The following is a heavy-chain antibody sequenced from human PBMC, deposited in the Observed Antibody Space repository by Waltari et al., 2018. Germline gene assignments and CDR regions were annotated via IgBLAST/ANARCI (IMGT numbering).Heavy chain of an antibody. CDR2: IIPIFGTA. J-gene: IGHJ5*02. V-gene: IGHV1-69*01. CDR1: GGTFRSYA. CDR3: ARDAYYGSGSYLGRFDP. Sequence: QVQLVQSGAEVKKPGSSVKVSCKASGGTFRSYAISWVRQAPGQGLEWMGGIIPIFGTANYAQKFQGRVTITADESTSTAYMELSSLRSEDTAVYYCARDAYYGSGSYLGRFDPWGQGTLVTVSS. D-gene: IGHD3-10*01.